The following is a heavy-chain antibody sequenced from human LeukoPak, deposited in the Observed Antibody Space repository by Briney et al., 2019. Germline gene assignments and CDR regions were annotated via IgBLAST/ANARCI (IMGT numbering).Heavy chain of an antibody. J-gene: IGHJ4*02. V-gene: IGHV3-13*01. CDR1: GFTFSSYD. D-gene: IGHD3-22*01. CDR2: IGTAGDT. Sequence: GGSLRLSCAASGFTFSSYDMHWVRQATGKGLEWVSAIGTAGDTYYPGSVKGRFTISRENAKNSLYLQMNSLRAGDTAVYYCARGLSPTSDYDSSGYSFDYWGQGTLVTVSS. CDR3: ARGLSPTSDYDSSGYSFDY.